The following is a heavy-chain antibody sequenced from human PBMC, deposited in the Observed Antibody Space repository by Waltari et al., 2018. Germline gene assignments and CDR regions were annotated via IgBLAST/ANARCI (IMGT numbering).Heavy chain of an antibody. Sequence: EVQLVESGGGLIQPGGSLRLSCAASGFTVSSNYMTWVRQAPGKGLEWVSVSYSGGTKYYADSGKGRFTISRDNSKNTVYLQLNSLTVEDTAVYYCAREHYGGGFWGQGTLVTVSS. J-gene: IGHJ4*02. CDR2: SYSGGTK. D-gene: IGHD4-17*01. CDR3: AREHYGGGF. V-gene: IGHV3-53*01. CDR1: GFTVSSNY.